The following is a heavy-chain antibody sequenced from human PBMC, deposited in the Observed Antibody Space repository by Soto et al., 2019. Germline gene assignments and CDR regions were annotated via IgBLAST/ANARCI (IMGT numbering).Heavy chain of an antibody. CDR3: ARSPPPLGRFDS. V-gene: IGHV1-3*01. CDR1: GYTFANYA. CDR2: INGGSGST. J-gene: IGHJ5*01. Sequence: QLVQSGAEVKKPGASVKVSCKASGYTFANYAMQWVRQAPGQRLEWMGWINGGSGSTGYSQNFQGRLTITRDSSANTVYMELSSLRSGDTAIYYCARSPPPLGRFDSWGQGTLVTVSS.